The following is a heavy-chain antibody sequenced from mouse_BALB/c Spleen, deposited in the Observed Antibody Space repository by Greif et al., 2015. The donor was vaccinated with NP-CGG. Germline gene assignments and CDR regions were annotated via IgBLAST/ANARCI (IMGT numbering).Heavy chain of an antibody. V-gene: IGHV5-17*02. CDR3: ARSGSTWFAY. J-gene: IGHJ3*01. D-gene: IGHD1-1*01. CDR1: GFTFSSFG. CDR2: ISSGSSTI. Sequence: EVKVEESGGGLVQPGGSRKLSCAASGFTFSSFGMHWVRQAPEKGLEWVAYISSGSSTIYYADTVKGRFTISRDNPKSTLFLQMTSLRSEDTAMYYCARSGSTWFAYWGQGTLVTVSA.